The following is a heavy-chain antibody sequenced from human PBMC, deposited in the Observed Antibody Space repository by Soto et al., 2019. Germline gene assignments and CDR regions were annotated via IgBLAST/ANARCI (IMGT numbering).Heavy chain of an antibody. V-gene: IGHV3-9*01. CDR1: GFTFDDYA. D-gene: IGHD3-3*01. Sequence: EVQLVESGGGLVQPGRSLRLSCAASGFTFDDYAMHWVRQAPGKGLEWVSGISGNSGSIGYADSVKGRFTISRDNAKNSLYLQINSLRAEDTALYYCAKVSDYDFWSGFYYWGQGTLVTVSS. CDR3: AKVSDYDFWSGFYY. J-gene: IGHJ4*02. CDR2: ISGNSGSI.